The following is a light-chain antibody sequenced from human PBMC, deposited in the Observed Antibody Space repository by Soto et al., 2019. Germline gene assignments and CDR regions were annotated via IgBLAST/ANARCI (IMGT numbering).Light chain of an antibody. J-gene: IGKJ1*01. CDR3: RQYGSSPTWT. V-gene: IGKV3-20*01. CDR2: GAS. CDR1: QSVSSSY. Sequence: EIVLTQSPGTLSLSPGERATLSCRASQSVSSSYLAWYQQKPGQSPRRLIYGASSRATGIPDRISGSGSGTDVTLTISRLEPEDFAGYYCRQYGSSPTWTFGQGTKVDIK.